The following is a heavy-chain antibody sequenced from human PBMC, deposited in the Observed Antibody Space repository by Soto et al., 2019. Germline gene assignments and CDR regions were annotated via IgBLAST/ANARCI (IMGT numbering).Heavy chain of an antibody. D-gene: IGHD3-10*01. CDR2: LSGSGVST. J-gene: IGHJ6*02. Sequence: GGSLRLSCAASGFTYSTYTMHWVRQAPGKGLEWVSALSGSGVSTYYADSVMGRFTISRDNSKNTVYLQMNSLRAEDTAVYYCARDLGSQLLWFGEFRLYYYYGMDVWGQGTTVTVSS. CDR1: GFTYSTYT. CDR3: ARDLGSQLLWFGEFRLYYYYGMDV. V-gene: IGHV3-23*01.